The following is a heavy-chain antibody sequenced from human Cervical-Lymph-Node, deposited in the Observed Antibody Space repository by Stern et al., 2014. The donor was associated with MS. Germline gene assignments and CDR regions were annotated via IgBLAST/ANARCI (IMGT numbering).Heavy chain of an antibody. CDR2: IYPEASDT. D-gene: IGHD4-17*01. V-gene: IGHV5-51*01. CDR3: ARHYGYYFDF. Sequence: VQLVESGVEVKKPGESLKISCKVSENIFSNFWIGWLRQMPGKGLEYVGIIYPEASDTKYSPSFEGQVTISADKSINTAYLHWSSLKASDTAIYYCARHYGYYFDFWGQGTLVTVSS. J-gene: IGHJ4*02. CDR1: ENIFSNFW.